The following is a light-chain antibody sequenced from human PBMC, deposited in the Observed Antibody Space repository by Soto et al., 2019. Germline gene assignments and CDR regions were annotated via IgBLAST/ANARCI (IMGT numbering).Light chain of an antibody. Sequence: NFMLTQPHSVSESPGKTVTISCTRSSGSIAINYVQWYQQRPGSAPTTVIYEDNQRPSGVPDRFSGSTDGSSNSASLTISGLQTEDEADYYCQSYDSSTVVFGGGTKLTVL. V-gene: IGLV6-57*04. CDR2: EDN. CDR1: SGSIAINY. J-gene: IGLJ2*01. CDR3: QSYDSSTVV.